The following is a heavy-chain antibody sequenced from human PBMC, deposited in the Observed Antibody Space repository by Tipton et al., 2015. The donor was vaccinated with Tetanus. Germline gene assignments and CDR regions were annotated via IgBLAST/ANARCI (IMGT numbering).Heavy chain of an antibody. J-gene: IGHJ3*01. CDR1: GGSISNHY. D-gene: IGHD5-24*01. CDR2: ISHSGSS. V-gene: IGHV4-34*01. CDR3: SRGGRDAYNNPLGAFDV. Sequence: GLVKPSETLSLTCTVSGGSISNHYWNWVRQSPGKGLEWIGEISHSGSSSYSPSLKSRVTISVDTFKNQFSLRLRSVAAADTAVYDGSRGGRDAYNNPLGAFDVWGRGTSVSVSS.